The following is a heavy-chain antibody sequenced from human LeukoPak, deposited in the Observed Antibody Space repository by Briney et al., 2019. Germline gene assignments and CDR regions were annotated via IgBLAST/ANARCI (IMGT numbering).Heavy chain of an antibody. J-gene: IGHJ4*02. CDR1: GYTFTSYD. CDR2: MSPISGNT. D-gene: IGHD2-8*01. Sequence: ASVKVSCKAPGYTFTSYDINWARQATGQGLEWMGWMSPISGNTGYAQKFQGRLTMTRDTSTSTVYMELSSLRSEDTAVYYCARVSVYAAVGPNFDYWGQGTLVTVSS. V-gene: IGHV1-8*01. CDR3: ARVSVYAAVGPNFDY.